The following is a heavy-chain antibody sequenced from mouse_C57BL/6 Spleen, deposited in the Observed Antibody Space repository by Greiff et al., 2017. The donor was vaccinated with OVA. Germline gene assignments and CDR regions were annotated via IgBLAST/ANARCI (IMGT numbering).Heavy chain of an antibody. V-gene: IGHV1-5*01. CDR2: IYPGNSDT. D-gene: IGHD1-1*01. J-gene: IGHJ2*01. CDR3: QITTMIPTIYFAN. CDR1: GYTFTSYW. Sequence: VQLQQSGTVLARPGASVKMSCKTSGYTFTSYWMHWVKQRPGQGLEWIGAIYPGNSDTSYNQKFKGKAKLTAVTSASTAYMALSRLTNEASAVFYCQITTMIPTIYFANGGKGTPLTRSP.